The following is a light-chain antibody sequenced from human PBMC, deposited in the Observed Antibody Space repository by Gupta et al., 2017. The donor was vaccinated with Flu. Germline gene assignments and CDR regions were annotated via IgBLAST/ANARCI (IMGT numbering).Light chain of an antibody. J-gene: IGKJ1*01. CDR2: DAS. Sequence: EIVFTQSPAPLSLSPGERATLSCRASPSVSIYLAWYQQKPGQAPRLLIYDASNRATGTPARFSGSGSGTDFTFTISSREPEDVAVYYCQQRSNWPRRTFGQGTKVEIK. V-gene: IGKV3-11*01. CDR1: PSVSIY. CDR3: QQRSNWPRRT.